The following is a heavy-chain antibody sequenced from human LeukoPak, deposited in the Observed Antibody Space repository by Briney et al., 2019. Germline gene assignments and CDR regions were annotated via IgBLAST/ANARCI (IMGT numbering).Heavy chain of an antibody. J-gene: IGHJ4*02. V-gene: IGHV3-23*01. Sequence: TGGSLRLFCAASGFTFSSYAMSWVRQAPGEGLEWVSAISGSGVGTYYADSVKGRFTISRDNSKNTLYLQMNSLRGEDTAIYFCAKDQSPHCSGDRYYAVDCWGQRTLVTVSS. D-gene: IGHD2-15*01. CDR1: GFTFSSYA. CDR2: ISGSGVGT. CDR3: AKDQSPHCSGDRYYAVDC.